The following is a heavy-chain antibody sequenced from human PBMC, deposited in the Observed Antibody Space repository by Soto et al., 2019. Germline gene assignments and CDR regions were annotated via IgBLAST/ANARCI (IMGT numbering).Heavy chain of an antibody. CDR2: INPAGGYS. Sequence: ASVKVSCKASQYNFTNYCVHWVRQAPGQGLEWMGVINPAGGYSKYAQRFRGRVTITRDTSTNTVYMDLRSLRPEDTAVYFCARALFDTDSVPVGAESRYYVMDVWGRGTTVTVSS. CDR3: ARALFDTDSVPVGAESRYYVMDV. CDR1: QYNFTNYC. J-gene: IGHJ6*02. V-gene: IGHV1-46*01. D-gene: IGHD3-22*01.